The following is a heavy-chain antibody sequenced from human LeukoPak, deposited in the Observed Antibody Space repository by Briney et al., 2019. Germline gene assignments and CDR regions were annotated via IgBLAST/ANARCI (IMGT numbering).Heavy chain of an antibody. CDR1: GGSISSGSYY. V-gene: IGHV4-61*02. J-gene: IGHJ4*02. CDR3: ARGASYGGKVGFDY. Sequence: SQTLSLTCTVSGGSISSGSYYWSWIRQPAGKGLEWIGRIYTSGSTNYNPSLKSRVTISVDTSKSQFSLKLSSVTAADTAVYYCARGASYGGKVGFDYWGQGTLVTVSS. CDR2: IYTSGST. D-gene: IGHD4-23*01.